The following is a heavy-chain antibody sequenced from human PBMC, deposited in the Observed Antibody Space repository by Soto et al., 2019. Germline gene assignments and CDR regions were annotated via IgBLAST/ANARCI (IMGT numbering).Heavy chain of an antibody. CDR2: IATSGNT. J-gene: IGHJ2*01. Sequence: DVQLVESGGGLVQPGGSLRLSCEASGFTFSGYDMHWVRQAAGERLEWVSAIATSGNTYYAGSVKGRFTISRENAKNSLYLQINNVRAGDTAVYYCAREYVDWGYWYFDLWGRGTLVTVS. V-gene: IGHV3-13*01. D-gene: IGHD3-9*01. CDR1: GFTFSGYD. CDR3: AREYVDWGYWYFDL.